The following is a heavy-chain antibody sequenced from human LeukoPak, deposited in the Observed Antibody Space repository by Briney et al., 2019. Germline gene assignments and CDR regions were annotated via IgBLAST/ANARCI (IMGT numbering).Heavy chain of an antibody. V-gene: IGHV3-74*01. J-gene: IGHJ6*02. CDR2: IKKDGSDT. CDR1: GFTFSSHW. CDR3: ATDMGDDTSGSYRFGLDV. Sequence: GGSLTLSCAASGFTFSSHWMYWVRQVPGKGLVWVSRIKKDGSDTTYADSVKGRFTISRDNAKTTLYLQMNSLRAEDTAVYYCATDMGDDTSGSYRFGLDVWGLGTTVTVSS. D-gene: IGHD3-22*01.